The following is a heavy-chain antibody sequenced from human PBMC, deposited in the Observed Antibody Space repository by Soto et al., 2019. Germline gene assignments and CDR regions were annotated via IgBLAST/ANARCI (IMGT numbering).Heavy chain of an antibody. Sequence: EVQLVESGGGVVRPGGSLRLSCAGSGFAFDDYGMSWVRQTPGKGLEWVAGINWNGASAGYADSVKGRFTISRDNAKNSLYLQMNNLRDGDTAMYYCATGDYCRATSCYLFFVYWGQGALVTVSS. V-gene: IGHV3-20*04. D-gene: IGHD2-2*01. CDR1: GFAFDDYG. CDR3: ATGDYCRATSCYLFFVY. J-gene: IGHJ4*02. CDR2: INWNGASA.